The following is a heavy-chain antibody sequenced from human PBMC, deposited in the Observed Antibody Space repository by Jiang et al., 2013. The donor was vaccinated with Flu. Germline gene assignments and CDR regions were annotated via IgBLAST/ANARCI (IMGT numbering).Heavy chain of an antibody. CDR2: VYYTGSA. J-gene: IGHJ4*02. D-gene: IGHD1-1*01. CDR3: ARHGGPLWNDEAYFDY. Sequence: GPGLVKPSETLSLTCIVSGGSISSSHYYGGWIRQPPGKGLEWVGSVYYTGSAYYNPSLKSRVTISVDTSANEFSLKLSSVTAADTAVYYCARHGGPLWNDEAYFDYWGQGTLVTVSS. V-gene: IGHV4-39*01. CDR1: GGSISSSHYY.